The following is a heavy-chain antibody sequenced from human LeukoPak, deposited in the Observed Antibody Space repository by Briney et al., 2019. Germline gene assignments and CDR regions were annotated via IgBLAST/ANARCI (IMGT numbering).Heavy chain of an antibody. CDR2: INHSGST. D-gene: IGHD2-2*01. V-gene: IGHV4-34*01. CDR1: GGSFSGYY. Sequence: SETLSLTCAVYGGSFSGYYWSWIRQPPGKGLEWLGEINHSGSTNYNPSLKSRVTISVDTSKNQFSLKLSSVTAADTAVYYCARSGVVVVPAAIFDYWGQGTLVTVSS. J-gene: IGHJ4*02. CDR3: ARSGVVVVPAAIFDY.